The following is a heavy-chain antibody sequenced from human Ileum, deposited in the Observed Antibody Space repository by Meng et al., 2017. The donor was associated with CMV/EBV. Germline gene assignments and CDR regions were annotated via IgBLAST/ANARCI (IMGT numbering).Heavy chain of an antibody. CDR3: TSPPAGG. V-gene: IGHV3-11*01. CDR2: ISPSGSSI. CDR1: GFTFSDYQ. D-gene: IGHD3-16*01. Sequence: SLRLSCAASGFTFSDYQMSWIRKAPGKGLGWVSYISPSGSSIYYADSVKGRFTISRDNAKNSMYLQMNSLRAEDTAVYYCTSPPAGGWGQGTLVTVSS. J-gene: IGHJ4*02.